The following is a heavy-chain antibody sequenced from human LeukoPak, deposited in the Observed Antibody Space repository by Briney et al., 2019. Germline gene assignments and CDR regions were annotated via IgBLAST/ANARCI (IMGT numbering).Heavy chain of an antibody. CDR2: IWYDGSNK. CDR3: ARTQTSYSAYDLVDY. V-gene: IGHV3-30*19. Sequence: PGGSLRLSCAASGFTFSSYGMHWVRQAPGKGLEWVAVIWYDGSNKYYADSVKGRFTISRDNSKNTLYLQMNSLRTEDTAVYYCARTQTSYSAYDLVDYWGQGTLVTVSS. J-gene: IGHJ4*02. CDR1: GFTFSSYG. D-gene: IGHD5-12*01.